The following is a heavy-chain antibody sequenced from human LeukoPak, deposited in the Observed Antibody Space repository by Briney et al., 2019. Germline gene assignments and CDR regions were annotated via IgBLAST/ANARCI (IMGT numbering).Heavy chain of an antibody. V-gene: IGHV3-64*01. CDR1: GFTFSSYA. D-gene: IGHD3-22*01. CDR3: ARRNYYVSSGYFSGDAFDI. CDR2: ISSNGGST. Sequence: GGSLRLSCAASGFTFSSYAMHWVRQAPGKGLEFVSAISSNGGSTYYAKSVKGRFSVSRDNSKNTLSLQMGSLRAEDMAVYYCARRNYYVSSGYFSGDAFDIWGQGTMVTVSS. J-gene: IGHJ3*02.